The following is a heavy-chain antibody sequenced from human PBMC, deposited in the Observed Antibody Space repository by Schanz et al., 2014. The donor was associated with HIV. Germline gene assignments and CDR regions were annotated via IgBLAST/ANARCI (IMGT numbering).Heavy chain of an antibody. V-gene: IGHV3-23*01. D-gene: IGHD3-16*01. CDR3: AIRTPMISFGAFDI. J-gene: IGHJ3*02. CDR2: ISAGVGTA. CDR1: GFTITSYG. Sequence: EVQLLESGGGLVQPGGSLRLSCAVSGFTITSYGMNWVRQAPGKGLEWVSTISAGVGTASYADSVKGRFTISRDNSKKMLFLQMNRLRAEDTAVYYCAIRTPMISFGAFDIWGRGTMVTVSS.